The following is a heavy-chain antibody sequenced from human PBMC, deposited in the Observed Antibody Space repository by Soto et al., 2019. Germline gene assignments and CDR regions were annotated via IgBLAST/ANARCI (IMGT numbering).Heavy chain of an antibody. V-gene: IGHV5-10-1*01. CDR3: ARGDTAIGCKGVDV. D-gene: IGHD5-18*01. CDR2: IDPSDSYT. CDR1: GYTFTSYY. J-gene: IGHJ6*02. Sequence: PGESLKISCEGSGYTFTSYYITCARQLPGKGLEWMGRIDPSDSYTTYNPSFEGHVTISADKSIRTAYLQWTSLEASDTAMYYCARGDTAIGCKGVDVWGQGTPVTVSS.